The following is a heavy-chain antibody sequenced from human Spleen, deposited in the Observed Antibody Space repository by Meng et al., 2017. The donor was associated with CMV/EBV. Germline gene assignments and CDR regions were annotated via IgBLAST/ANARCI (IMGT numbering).Heavy chain of an antibody. Sequence: ASVKVSCKASGYTFTAHYFHWVRQAPGQGLEWMGLINPSGGSTSYAQKFQGRVTMTRDTSTSTVYMELSSLRSEDTAVYYCARDAHWGLGVIWYFDLWGRGTLVTVS. CDR1: GYTFTAHY. J-gene: IGHJ2*01. D-gene: IGHD3-10*01. V-gene: IGHV1-46*01. CDR2: INPSGGST. CDR3: ARDAHWGLGVIWYFDL.